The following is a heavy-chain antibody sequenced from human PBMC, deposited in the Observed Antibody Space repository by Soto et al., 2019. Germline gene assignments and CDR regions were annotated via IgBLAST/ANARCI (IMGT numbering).Heavy chain of an antibody. J-gene: IGHJ6*02. CDR2: ISGYSGDT. CDR3: AKNGQPPYFYYGMDV. CDR1: GYTFSRYG. V-gene: IGHV1-18*01. Sequence: GPGAKKPGASVKVSCKASGYTFSRYGISWVRQAPGQGLEWMGWISGYSGDTKYAQKVQGRVTLTIDTSTYTAYMELRSLTSDDTAIYYCAKNGQPPYFYYGMDVWGQGTTVTGSS. D-gene: IGHD2-8*01.